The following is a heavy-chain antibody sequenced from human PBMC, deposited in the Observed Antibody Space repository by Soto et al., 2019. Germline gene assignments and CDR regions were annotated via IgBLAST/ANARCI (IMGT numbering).Heavy chain of an antibody. D-gene: IGHD2-15*01. Sequence: ASVKVSCKTSGYPFTSYGINWVRQAPGQGPEWMGWISAYNGKTSYTQKFQGRVTMTTDTSTSTAYMELRSLRSEDTAVYYCARVYCSGGSCYSIDYWGQGTLVTVSS. CDR1: GYPFTSYG. J-gene: IGHJ4*02. CDR2: ISAYNGKT. V-gene: IGHV1-18*01. CDR3: ARVYCSGGSCYSIDY.